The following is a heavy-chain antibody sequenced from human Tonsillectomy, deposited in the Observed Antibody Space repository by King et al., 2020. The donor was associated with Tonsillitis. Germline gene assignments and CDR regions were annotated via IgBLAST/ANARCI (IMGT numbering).Heavy chain of an antibody. CDR2: IDPSDSYT. Sequence: VQLVESGAEEKKPGESLRISCKGSGYSFTSYWISWVRQMPGKGLEWMGRIDPSDSYTNYSPSFQGHVTISADKSISTAYLQWSSLKASDTAMYYCARLLGGIFSIDYWGQGTLVTVSS. CDR3: ARLLGGIFSIDY. CDR1: GYSFTSYW. D-gene: IGHD2-15*01. V-gene: IGHV5-10-1*03. J-gene: IGHJ4*02.